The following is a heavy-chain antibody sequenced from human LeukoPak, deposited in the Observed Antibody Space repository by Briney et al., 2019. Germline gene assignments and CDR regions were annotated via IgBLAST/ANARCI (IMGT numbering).Heavy chain of an antibody. CDR2: IIPIFGTA. Sequence: ASVKVSCKASGGTFSSYAISWVRQAPGQGLEWMGGIIPIFGTANYAQKFQGRVTMTRNTSISTAYMELSSLRSEDTAVYYCAVNYYDDNWGQGTLVTVSS. V-gene: IGHV1-69*05. CDR1: GGTFSSYA. J-gene: IGHJ4*02. D-gene: IGHD3-22*01. CDR3: AVNYYDDN.